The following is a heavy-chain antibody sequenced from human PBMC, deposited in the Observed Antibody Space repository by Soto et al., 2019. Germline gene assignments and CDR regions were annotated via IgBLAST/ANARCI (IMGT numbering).Heavy chain of an antibody. CDR2: IVVGSGNT. D-gene: IGHD3-3*01. CDR1: GFTFTSSA. J-gene: IGHJ6*02. CDR3: AADFWSGYYTQYYYYGMDV. Sequence: SVKVSCKASGFTFTSSAVQWVRQARGQRLEWIGWIVVGSGNTNYAQKFQERVTITRDMSTSTAYMELSSLRSEDTAVYYCAADFWSGYYTQYYYYGMDVWGQGTTVTVSS. V-gene: IGHV1-58*01.